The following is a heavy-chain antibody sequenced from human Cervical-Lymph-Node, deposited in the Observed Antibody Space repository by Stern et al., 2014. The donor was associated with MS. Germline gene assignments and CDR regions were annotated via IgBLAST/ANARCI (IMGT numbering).Heavy chain of an antibody. CDR2: ISSSGSKT. CDR3: ARHCSSGRCCRYYGMDV. CDR1: GFTSSAFG. V-gene: IGHV3-21*04. J-gene: IGHJ6*02. D-gene: IGHD2-15*01. Sequence: VQLVQSGGGLVKPGESLRVSCAVSGFTSSAFGMHWVRQAPGKGLEWVGSISSSGSKTYYTDSLKGLITISTDNATNSMYLQINSLRAEDTGAYYGARHCSSGRCCRYYGMDVWGQGTPVTVSS.